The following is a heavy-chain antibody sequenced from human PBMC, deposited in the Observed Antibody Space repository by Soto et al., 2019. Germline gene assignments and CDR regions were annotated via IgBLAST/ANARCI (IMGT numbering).Heavy chain of an antibody. D-gene: IGHD2-15*01. Sequence: QLQLQESGPGLVKPSETLSLTCTVSGGSISSSSYYWGWIRQPPGKGLEWIGSIYYSGSTYYNPYLKSRVTISVDTSKNQFSLKLSSVTAADTAVYYCARHLVDTGYCSGGSCYGGVADNWFDPWGQGTLVTVSS. CDR2: IYYSGST. CDR1: GGSISSSSYY. V-gene: IGHV4-39*01. CDR3: ARHLVDTGYCSGGSCYGGVADNWFDP. J-gene: IGHJ5*02.